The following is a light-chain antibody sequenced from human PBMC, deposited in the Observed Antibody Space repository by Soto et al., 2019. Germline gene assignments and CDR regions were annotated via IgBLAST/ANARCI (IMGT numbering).Light chain of an antibody. Sequence: QSVLTQPPSASGTPGQRVTISCSGSSYNIGTNTVNWYQQLPRTAPKLLIYSNDQRPSGVPDRFSGSKSGTSASLAISGLQSADEADYYCAAWDDSLNGVVCGGGTKLTVL. J-gene: IGLJ2*01. CDR1: SYNIGTNT. CDR2: SND. CDR3: AAWDDSLNGVV. V-gene: IGLV1-44*01.